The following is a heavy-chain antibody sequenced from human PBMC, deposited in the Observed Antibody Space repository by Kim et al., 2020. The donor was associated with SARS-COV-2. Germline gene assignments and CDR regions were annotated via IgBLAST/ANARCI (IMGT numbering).Heavy chain of an antibody. D-gene: IGHD6-6*01. CDR2: IFTSGSP. J-gene: IGHJ4*02. V-gene: IGHV4-4*07. CDR1: GASMNNFY. Sequence: SETLSLTCTVSGASMNNFYWTWIRQSAEKGLEWIGRIFTSGSPTYNPSLKSRVTMSLDASRSHFSLNLTSVTAADTAIYYCAGSSSIAARHWGQGTQVTVSS. CDR3: AGSSSIAARH.